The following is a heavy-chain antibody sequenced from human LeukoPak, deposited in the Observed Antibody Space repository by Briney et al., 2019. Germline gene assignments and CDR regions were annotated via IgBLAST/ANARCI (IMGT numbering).Heavy chain of an antibody. CDR1: GFTFSSYG. J-gene: IGHJ3*02. Sequence: GGSLRLSCAASGFTFSSYGMHWVRQAPGKGLEWVAVISYDGSNKYYADSVKGRFTMSRDNSKNTLYLQMNNLRAEDTAVYYCARERYCGDDCYSFAFDIWGQGTMVTVSS. D-gene: IGHD2-21*02. V-gene: IGHV3-30*03. CDR3: ARERYCGDDCYSFAFDI. CDR2: ISYDGSNK.